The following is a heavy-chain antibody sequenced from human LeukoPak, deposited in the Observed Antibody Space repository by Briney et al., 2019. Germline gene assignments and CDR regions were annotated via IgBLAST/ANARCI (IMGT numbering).Heavy chain of an antibody. D-gene: IGHD3-9*01. CDR1: GYTFTSYG. CDR2: ISAYNGNT. Sequence: ASVKVSCKASGYTFTSYGISWVRQAPGQGLEWMGWISAYNGNTNYAQKHQGRVTMTTDTYTSTAYMELTSLRSDDTAVYYCARDAILRYFDWLLAVNWFDPWGQGTLVTVSS. CDR3: ARDAILRYFDWLLAVNWFDP. V-gene: IGHV1-18*01. J-gene: IGHJ5*02.